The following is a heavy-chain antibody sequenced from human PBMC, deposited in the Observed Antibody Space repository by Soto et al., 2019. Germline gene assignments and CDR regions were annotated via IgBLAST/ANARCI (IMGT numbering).Heavy chain of an antibody. J-gene: IGHJ4*02. Sequence: PGESLKISCKGSGYSFTSYWIGWVRQMPGKGLEWRGIIYPGDSDTRYSPSFQGQVTISADKSISTAYPQWSSLKASDTAMYYCARPRRDGYNVFDYWGQGTLVTVSS. CDR3: ARPRRDGYNVFDY. CDR2: IYPGDSDT. CDR1: GYSFTSYW. V-gene: IGHV5-51*01. D-gene: IGHD5-12*01.